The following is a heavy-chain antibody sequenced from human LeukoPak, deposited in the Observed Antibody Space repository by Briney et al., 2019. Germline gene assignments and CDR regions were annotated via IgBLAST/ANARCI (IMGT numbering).Heavy chain of an antibody. J-gene: IGHJ5*02. Sequence: PGGSLRLSCAASGFTFSSYSMNWVRQAPGKGLEWVSSISSSSSYIYYADSVKGRFTISRDNAKNTLYLQMNSLRAEDTAVYYCARASPAGWYEAWWFDPWGQGTLVTVSS. CDR2: ISSSSSYI. V-gene: IGHV3-21*01. CDR1: GFTFSSYS. D-gene: IGHD6-19*01. CDR3: ARASPAGWYEAWWFDP.